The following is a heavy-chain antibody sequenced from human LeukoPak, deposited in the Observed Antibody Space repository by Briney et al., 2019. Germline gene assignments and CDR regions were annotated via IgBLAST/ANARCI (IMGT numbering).Heavy chain of an antibody. CDR2: IYYSGST. V-gene: IGHV4-39*07. CDR3: ASDPAYCGGDCYINY. J-gene: IGHJ4*02. Sequence: SETLSLTCTVSGGSISSTSNYWGWIRQPPGKGLEWIGSIYYSGSTYYNPSLKSRVTISVDTSKNQFSLKLSSVTAADTAVYYCASDPAYCGGDCYINYWGQGTLVTVSS. D-gene: IGHD2-21*02. CDR1: GGSISSTSNY.